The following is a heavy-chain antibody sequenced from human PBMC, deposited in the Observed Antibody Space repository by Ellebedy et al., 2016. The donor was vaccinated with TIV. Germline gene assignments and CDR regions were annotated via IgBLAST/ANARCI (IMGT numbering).Heavy chain of an antibody. CDR3: ARGYSSGYGTDGY. CDR1: GGTFSSYS. Sequence: ASSVKVSCKASGGTFSSYSISWVRQAPGKGLEWLGGIIPIFGTANYAQKFQGRVTITADESTSTAYMELSSLRSEDTAVYYCARGYSSGYGTDGYWGQGTLVTVSS. CDR2: IIPIFGTA. J-gene: IGHJ4*02. D-gene: IGHD6-19*01. V-gene: IGHV1-69*13.